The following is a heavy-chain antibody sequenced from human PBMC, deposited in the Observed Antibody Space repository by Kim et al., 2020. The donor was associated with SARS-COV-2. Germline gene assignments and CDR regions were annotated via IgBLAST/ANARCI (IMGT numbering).Heavy chain of an antibody. V-gene: IGHV1-8*01. J-gene: IGHJ6*03. D-gene: IGHD2-2*01. Sequence: AQKFQGRVTMTRNTSISTAYMELSSLRSEDTAVYYCARAQYGDYYYYMDVWGKGTTVTVSS. CDR3: ARAQYGDYYYYMDV.